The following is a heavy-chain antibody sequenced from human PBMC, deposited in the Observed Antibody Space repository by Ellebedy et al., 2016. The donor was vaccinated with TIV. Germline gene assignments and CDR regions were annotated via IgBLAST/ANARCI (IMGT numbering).Heavy chain of an antibody. Sequence: GESLKISXAASGFTFSSYAMSWVRQVPGKGLEWVSTISGSGGTTYYADSVKGRFTISRDNSKNTLHLQMNSLRAEDTAVYYCARDGYSYGLNYFDYWGQGTLVTVSS. CDR2: ISGSGGTT. J-gene: IGHJ4*02. D-gene: IGHD5-18*01. CDR3: ARDGYSYGLNYFDY. CDR1: GFTFSSYA. V-gene: IGHV3-23*01.